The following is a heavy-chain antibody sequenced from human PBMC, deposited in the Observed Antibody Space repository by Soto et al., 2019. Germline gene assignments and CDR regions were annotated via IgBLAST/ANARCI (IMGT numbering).Heavy chain of an antibody. CDR3: AKDRNSGYGNYYYYYMDV. D-gene: IGHD5-12*01. CDR1: GFTFDDYA. J-gene: IGHJ6*03. V-gene: IGHV3-9*01. CDR2: ISWNSGSI. Sequence: DVQLVESGGGLVQPGRSLRLSCAASGFTFDDYAMHWVRQAPGKGLEWVSGISWNSGSIGYADSVKGRFTISRDNAKNSLYLQMNSLRAEDTALYYCAKDRNSGYGNYYYYYMDVWGKGTTVTVSS.